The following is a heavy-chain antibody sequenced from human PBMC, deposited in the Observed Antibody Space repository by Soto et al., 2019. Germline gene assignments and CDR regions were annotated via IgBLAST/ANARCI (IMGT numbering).Heavy chain of an antibody. D-gene: IGHD6-19*01. J-gene: IGHJ5*01. CDR1: GFTFSSYW. V-gene: IGHV3-74*01. CDR2: INTDGRST. Sequence: PGGSLRLSCAASGFTFSSYWMHWVRQAPGKGPVWVSRINTDGRSTAYVDSVKGRFTVSRDNAKNTLFLQMDSLRVDDTAVYYCARWEMAGPRRLLDSWGQGTLVTVSS. CDR3: ARWEMAGPRRLLDS.